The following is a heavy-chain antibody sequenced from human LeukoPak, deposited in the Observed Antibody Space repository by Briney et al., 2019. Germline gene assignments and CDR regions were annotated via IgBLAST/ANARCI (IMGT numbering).Heavy chain of an antibody. D-gene: IGHD2/OR15-2a*01. CDR3: ARGISIHDSAY. Sequence: ASVKVSCKASGYTFTGYYMHCVRQAPGQGLEWMGRINPNSCGTNYAQKFQGSVTVPRDTSISTASMELTRLRSDAAPVYCCARGISIHDSAYWGQGTLVTVYS. CDR2: INPNSCGT. CDR1: GYTFTGYY. J-gene: IGHJ4*02. V-gene: IGHV1-2*06.